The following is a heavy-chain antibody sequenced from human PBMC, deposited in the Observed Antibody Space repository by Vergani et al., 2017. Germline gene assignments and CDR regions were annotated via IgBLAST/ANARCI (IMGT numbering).Heavy chain of an antibody. V-gene: IGHV3-23*01. CDR3: ARGWYGSGSYHDYYYYGMDV. D-gene: IGHD3-10*01. CDR2: LSASDRRT. J-gene: IGHJ6*02. Sequence: EVQLLESGGDLVQPGGSLRLSCAASGFTFIMHAMSWVRQAPGKGLEWVSTLSASDRRTHYADSVKGRFTISRDNAKNSLYLQMNSLRAEDTAVYYCARGWYGSGSYHDYYYYGMDVWGQGTTVTVSS. CDR1: GFTFIMHA.